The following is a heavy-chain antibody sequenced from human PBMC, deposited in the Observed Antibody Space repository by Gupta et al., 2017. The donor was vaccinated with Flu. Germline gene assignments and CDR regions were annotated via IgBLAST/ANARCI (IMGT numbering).Heavy chain of an antibody. CDR3: ARDPDYDISTGYRFDP. D-gene: IGHD3-9*01. Sequence: APGQGPECMGWINPKSGATNYAHKFQGRVTMTRDTSISTVYMELKRLTSDDTAVYYCARDPDYDISTGYRFDPWGQGTLVTVSS. J-gene: IGHJ5*02. V-gene: IGHV1-2*07. CDR2: INPKSGAT.